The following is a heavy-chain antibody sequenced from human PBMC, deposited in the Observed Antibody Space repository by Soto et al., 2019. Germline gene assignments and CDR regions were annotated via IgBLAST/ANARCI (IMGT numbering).Heavy chain of an antibody. CDR3: ARVLPYDSSGYDFDY. J-gene: IGHJ4*02. CDR1: GYTFTSYA. V-gene: IGHV1-3*01. Sequence: ASVKVSCKASGYTFTSYAMHWVRQAPGQRLEWMGWINAGNGNTKYSQKFQGRVTITRDTSASTAYMELSSLRSEDTAVYYCARVLPYDSSGYDFDYWGQGTLVTASS. CDR2: INAGNGNT. D-gene: IGHD3-22*01.